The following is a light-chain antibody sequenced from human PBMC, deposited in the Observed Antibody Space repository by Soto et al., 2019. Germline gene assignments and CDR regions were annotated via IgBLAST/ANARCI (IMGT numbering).Light chain of an antibody. V-gene: IGKV1-39*01. Sequence: IQVSQSPGALSASVGGGCTSSCRASHSISNYVNWYQHRPGKAPNLLISGATSLQSGVPSRFSGSESGTHFSLIISSLQPEDSATYYCPQTYSTPIPSGQRTRPEVK. J-gene: IGKJ5*01. CDR3: PQTYSTPIP. CDR1: HSISNY. CDR2: GAT.